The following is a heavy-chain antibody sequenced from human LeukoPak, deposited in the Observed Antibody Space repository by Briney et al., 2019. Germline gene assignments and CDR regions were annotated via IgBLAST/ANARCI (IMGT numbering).Heavy chain of an antibody. D-gene: IGHD3-10*01. CDR3: ARLYGSGSYFY. CDR2: IYSGGRT. Sequence: GGSLRLSCAASGFTVSSNYMSWVRQAPGKGLEWVSVIYSGGRTYYAYSVKGRFTISRDSSKNTLYLQMNSLRAEDTAVYYCARLYGSGSYFYWGQGTLVTVSS. CDR1: GFTVSSNY. V-gene: IGHV3-53*01. J-gene: IGHJ4*02.